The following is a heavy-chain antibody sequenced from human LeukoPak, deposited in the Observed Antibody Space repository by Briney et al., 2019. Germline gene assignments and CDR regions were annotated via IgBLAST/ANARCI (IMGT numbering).Heavy chain of an antibody. J-gene: IGHJ4*02. CDR3: ANVVYYYDSSGHHSRGY. CDR1: GFTFSSYA. Sequence: GGSLRLSCAASGFTFSSYATSWVRQAPGKGLEWVSAISGSGGSTYYADSVKGRFTISRDNSKNTLYLQMNSLRAEDTAVYYCANVVYYYDSSGHHSRGYWGQGTLVTVSS. V-gene: IGHV3-23*01. CDR2: ISGSGGST. D-gene: IGHD3-22*01.